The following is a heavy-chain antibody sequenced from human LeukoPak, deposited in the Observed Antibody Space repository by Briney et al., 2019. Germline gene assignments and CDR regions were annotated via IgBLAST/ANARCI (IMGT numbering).Heavy chain of an antibody. V-gene: IGHV4-59*08. CDR3: AGCIAAAGTVSVLGSIDY. CDR2: IYYSGST. J-gene: IGHJ4*02. Sequence: SETLSLTCTVSGGSISSYYWSWIRQPPGKGLEWIGYIYYSGSTNYNPSLKSRVTISVDTSKNQFSLKLSSVTAADTAVYYCAGCIAAAGTVSVLGSIDYWGQGTLVTVSS. D-gene: IGHD6-13*01. CDR1: GGSISSYY.